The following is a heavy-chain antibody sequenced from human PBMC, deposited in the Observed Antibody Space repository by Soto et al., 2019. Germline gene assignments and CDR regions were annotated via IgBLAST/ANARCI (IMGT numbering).Heavy chain of an antibody. V-gene: IGHV3-23*01. D-gene: IGHD1-26*01. Sequence: EVQLLESGGGLVQPGGSLRLSCAASGFTFSSYAMRWVRQAPVKGLEWVSAISGSGGSTYYADSVKGRFTISRDNSKNTLDPQRHRPGAGERAVSFWVGGGRWGYYGFGGQGTLVTVSS. CDR2: ISGSGGST. CDR1: GFTFSSYA. J-gene: IGHJ4*02. CDR3: VGGGRWGYYGF.